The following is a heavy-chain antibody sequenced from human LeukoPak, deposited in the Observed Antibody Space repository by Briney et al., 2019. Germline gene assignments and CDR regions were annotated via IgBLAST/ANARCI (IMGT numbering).Heavy chain of an antibody. Sequence: PSETLSLTCTVSGGSISSSSYYWGWIRQPPGKGLEWIGSIYYSGSTYYNPSLKSRVTISVDTSKNQFSLKLSSVTAADTAVYYCARAHMITSYYYYYYMDVWGKGTTVTVSS. J-gene: IGHJ6*03. V-gene: IGHV4-39*07. D-gene: IGHD3-16*01. CDR2: IYYSGST. CDR1: GGSISSSSYY. CDR3: ARAHMITSYYYYYYMDV.